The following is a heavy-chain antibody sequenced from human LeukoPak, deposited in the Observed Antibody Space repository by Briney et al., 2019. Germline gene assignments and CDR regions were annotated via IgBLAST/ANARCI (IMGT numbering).Heavy chain of an antibody. Sequence: PGGSLRLSCAASGFTFSSYGMHWVRQAPGKGLEWVAVIWYDGSNKYYADSVKGRFTISRDNSKNTLYLHMNSLRAEDTAVYYCAKDASRKPYSSSWYRGTYYFDYWGQGTLVTVSS. J-gene: IGHJ4*02. CDR2: IWYDGSNK. CDR1: GFTFSSYG. CDR3: AKDASRKPYSSSWYRGTYYFDY. D-gene: IGHD6-13*01. V-gene: IGHV3-33*06.